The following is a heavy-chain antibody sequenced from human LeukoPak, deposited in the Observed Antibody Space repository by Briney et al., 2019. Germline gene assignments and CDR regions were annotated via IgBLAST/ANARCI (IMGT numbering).Heavy chain of an antibody. V-gene: IGHV1-2*02. D-gene: IGHD3-3*01. CDR3: ARYDFWSGLDY. Sequence: ASVKVSCKASGYTFTGYYMHWVRQAPGQGLEWMGWINPNSGGTNYAQKFQGRVTMTRDTSISTAYMELSRLRSNDAAVYYCARYDFWSGLDYWGQGTLVTVSS. J-gene: IGHJ4*02. CDR1: GYTFTGYY. CDR2: INPNSGGT.